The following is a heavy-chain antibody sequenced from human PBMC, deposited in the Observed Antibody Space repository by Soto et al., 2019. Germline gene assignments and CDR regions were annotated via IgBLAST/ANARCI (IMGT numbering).Heavy chain of an antibody. D-gene: IGHD6-19*01. CDR1: GFTFSSYS. Sequence: GGFLRLSCAASGFTFSSYSMNWVRQAPGKGLEWVSYISSSSSTIYYADSVKGRFTISRDNAKNSLYLQMNSLRDEDTAVYYCARVTFRGVAVAGPYDYWGQGTLVTVSS. CDR3: ARVTFRGVAVAGPYDY. V-gene: IGHV3-48*02. J-gene: IGHJ4*02. CDR2: ISSSSSTI.